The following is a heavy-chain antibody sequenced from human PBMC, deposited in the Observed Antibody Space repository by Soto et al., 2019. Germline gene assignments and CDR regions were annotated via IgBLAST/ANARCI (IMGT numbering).Heavy chain of an antibody. V-gene: IGHV3-23*01. CDR1: GFTFSSYA. Sequence: GGSLRLSCAASGFTFSSYAMSWVRQAPGKGLAWVSAISGSGGSTYYADSVKGRFTISRDNSKNTLYLQMNSLRAEDTAVYYCAKAPRSSSGYDYWGQGTMVTVVS. J-gene: IGHJ4*02. D-gene: IGHD6-13*01. CDR3: AKAPRSSSGYDY. CDR2: ISGSGGST.